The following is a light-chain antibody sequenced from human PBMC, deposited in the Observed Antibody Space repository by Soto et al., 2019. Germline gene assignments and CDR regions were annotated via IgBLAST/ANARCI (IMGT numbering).Light chain of an antibody. V-gene: IGLV2-14*01. Sequence: QSALTQPASVSGSPGQSITISCTGTSNDVGGYNYVSWYQRHPGKAPKLMIYDVSNRPSGVSNRFSGSKSGNTASLTISGLQAEDEADYYCSLYTSSSSSTLKFGGGTKLTVL. CDR1: SNDVGGYNY. J-gene: IGLJ2*01. CDR3: SLYTSSSSSTLK. CDR2: DVS.